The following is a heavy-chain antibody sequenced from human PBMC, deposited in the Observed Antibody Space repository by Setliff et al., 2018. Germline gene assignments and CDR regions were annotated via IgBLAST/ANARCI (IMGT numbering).Heavy chain of an antibody. CDR2: ISPYNGVT. V-gene: IGHV1-18*01. CDR1: AYILSSYG. Sequence: GASVKVSCKASAYILSSYGISWVRQAPGEGLEWMGWISPYNGVTSYAQRSQGRVTMTTDTSTSAAYLELMSLRSDDTAVYYCAISSLSICSGDTCPNAFDIWGQGTMVTVS. J-gene: IGHJ3*02. D-gene: IGHD2-15*01. CDR3: AISSLSICSGDTCPNAFDI.